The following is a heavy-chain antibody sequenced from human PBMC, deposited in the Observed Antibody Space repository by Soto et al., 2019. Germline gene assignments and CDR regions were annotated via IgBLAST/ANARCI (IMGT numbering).Heavy chain of an antibody. CDR3: ARVGPGTDFWSGYYDY. J-gene: IGHJ4*02. CDR2: IIPILGIS. D-gene: IGHD3-3*01. CDR1: GGTFSSYT. V-gene: IGHV1-69*02. Sequence: ASVKVSCKASGGTFSSYTISWVRQAPGQGLEWKGRIIPILGISNYAQKFQGRVTITADKSTCTAYMELSSLRSEDTAVYYCARVGPGTDFWSGYYDYWGQGTLVTVSS.